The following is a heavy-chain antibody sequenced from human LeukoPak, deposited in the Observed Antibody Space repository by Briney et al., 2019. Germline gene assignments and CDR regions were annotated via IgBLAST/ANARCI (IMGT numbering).Heavy chain of an antibody. J-gene: IGHJ4*02. CDR3: ARARQDIVVVPADFDY. CDR2: IYYSGST. Sequence: NPSETLSLTCTVSGGSISSGGYYWSWIRQHPGKGLEWIGYIYYSGSTYYNPSLKSRVTISVDTSKNQFSLKLSSVTAADTAVYYCARARQDIVVVPADFDYWGQGTLVTVSS. CDR1: GGSISSGGYY. D-gene: IGHD2-2*01. V-gene: IGHV4-31*03.